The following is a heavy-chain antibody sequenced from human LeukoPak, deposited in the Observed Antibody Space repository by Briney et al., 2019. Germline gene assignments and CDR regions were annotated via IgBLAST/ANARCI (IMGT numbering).Heavy chain of an antibody. J-gene: IGHJ6*03. CDR1: GFTFRSYG. CDR3: AKVRAVAGMGIYYYYYMDV. CDR2: ISYDGSNK. V-gene: IGHV3-30*18. Sequence: PGGSLRLSCAASGFTFRSYGMHWVRQAPGKGLEWVAVISYDGSNKYYADSVKGRFTISRDNSKNTLYLQMNSLRAEDTAVYYCAKVRAVAGMGIYYYYYMDVWGKGTTVTISS. D-gene: IGHD6-19*01.